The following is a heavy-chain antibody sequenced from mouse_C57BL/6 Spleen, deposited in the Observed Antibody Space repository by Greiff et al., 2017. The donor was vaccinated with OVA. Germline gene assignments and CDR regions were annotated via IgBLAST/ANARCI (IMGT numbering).Heavy chain of an antibody. D-gene: IGHD1-1*01. V-gene: IGHV1-64*01. CDR2: IHPNSGST. CDR3: ARCYYGSSYFDY. J-gene: IGHJ2*01. Sequence: QVQLQQPGAELVKPGASVKLSCKASGYTFTSYWMHWVKQRPGQGLEWIGMIHPNSGSTNYNEKFKSKATLTVDKSSSTAYMQLSSLTSEDSAVYYCARCYYGSSYFDYWGQGTTLTVSS. CDR1: GYTFTSYW.